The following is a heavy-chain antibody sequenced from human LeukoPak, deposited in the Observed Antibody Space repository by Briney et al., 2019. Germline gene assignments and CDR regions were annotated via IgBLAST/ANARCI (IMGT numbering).Heavy chain of an antibody. CDR1: GFTVSSNY. CDR3: AKTPKWSMIVVVYVDY. J-gene: IGHJ4*02. D-gene: IGHD3-22*01. V-gene: IGHV3-66*01. CDR2: IYSGGST. Sequence: GGSLRLSCAASGFTVSSNYMSWVRQAPGKGLEWVSVIYSGGSTYYADSVKGRFTISRDNSKNTLYLQMNSLRAEDTAVYYCAKTPKWSMIVVVYVDYWGQGTLVTVSS.